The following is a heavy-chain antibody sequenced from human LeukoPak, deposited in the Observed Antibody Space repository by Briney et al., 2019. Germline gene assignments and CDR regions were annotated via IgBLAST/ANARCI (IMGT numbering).Heavy chain of an antibody. V-gene: IGHV3-7*01. Sequence: GGSLRLSCAASGFTFSNYWMSWVRQAPGKGLEWVANIKQDGSETYYVDSVKGRFTISRDNAKNSLFLQMNSLRAEDTAVYYCVSTATFDYWGQGTLVTVSS. CDR1: GFTFSNYW. CDR3: VSTATFDY. D-gene: IGHD5-18*01. J-gene: IGHJ4*02. CDR2: IKQDGSET.